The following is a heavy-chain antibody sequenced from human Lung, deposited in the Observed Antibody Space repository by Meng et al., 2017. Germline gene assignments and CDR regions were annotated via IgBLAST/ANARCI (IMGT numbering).Heavy chain of an antibody. V-gene: IGHV3-21*01. D-gene: IGHD2-15*01. J-gene: IGHJ4*02. CDR2: ISSSSA. Sequence: EVQLVESGRGLVQPGGSLGLSCAASGFTFSSYSMNLVRQAPGKGLEWVSSISSSSAYADSVKGRFTISRDNAKNSLYLQMNSLRAEDTAVYYCARGRVVVAATPSDYWGQGTLVTVSS. CDR1: GFTFSSYS. CDR3: ARGRVVVAATPSDY.